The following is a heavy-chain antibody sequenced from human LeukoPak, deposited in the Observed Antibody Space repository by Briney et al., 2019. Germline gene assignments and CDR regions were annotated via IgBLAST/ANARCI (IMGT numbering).Heavy chain of an antibody. CDR1: GGSISSSSYY. D-gene: IGHD3-16*01. CDR2: IYYSGST. Sequence: SETLSLTCTVSGGSISSSSYYLGWIRQPPGKGLEWIGSIYYSGSTYYNPSLKSRVTISVDTSKNQFSLKLSSVTAADTAVYYCARGAYYFDYWGQGTLVTVSS. J-gene: IGHJ4*02. CDR3: ARGAYYFDY. V-gene: IGHV4-39*01.